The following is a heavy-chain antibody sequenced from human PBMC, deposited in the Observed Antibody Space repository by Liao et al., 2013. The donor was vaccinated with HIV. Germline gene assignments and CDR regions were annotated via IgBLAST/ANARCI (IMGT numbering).Heavy chain of an antibody. J-gene: IGHJ6*03. Sequence: QVQLQESGPGLVKPSQTLSLTCTVSGGSISSGNNYWSWIRQPAGKGLEWIGRIFTSGTTNYNPSLKSRVTISLDTSKNQFSLNLTSVTAADTAVYYCARRTKRFWVYYYMDGPGAKGTDGHLLL. CDR2: IFTSGTT. V-gene: IGHV4-61*02. CDR1: GGSISSGNNY. CDR3: ARRTKRFWVYYYMDGP. D-gene: IGHD3-3*01.